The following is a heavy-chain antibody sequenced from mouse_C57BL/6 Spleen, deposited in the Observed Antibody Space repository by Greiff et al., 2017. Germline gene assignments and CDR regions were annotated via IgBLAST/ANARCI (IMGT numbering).Heavy chain of an antibody. D-gene: IGHD2-4*01. CDR3: ARKGIYYDYDGVDY. V-gene: IGHV1-69*01. Sequence: VQLQQPGAELVMPGASVKLSCTASGYTFTSYWMHWVKQRPGQGLEWIGEIDPSDSSTNYNQKFKGKSTLTVDKSSSTAYMQLSSLTSEDSAVYYCARKGIYYDYDGVDYWGQGTTLTVSS. J-gene: IGHJ2*01. CDR1: GYTFTSYW. CDR2: IDPSDSST.